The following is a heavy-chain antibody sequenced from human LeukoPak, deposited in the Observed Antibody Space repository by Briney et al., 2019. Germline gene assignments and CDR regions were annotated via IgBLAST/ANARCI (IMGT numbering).Heavy chain of an antibody. CDR2: INQDGSEP. CDR1: GFTFRGYW. D-gene: IGHD6-13*01. CDR3: ARGVYSSSWLD. Sequence: PGGSLRLSCVASGFTFRGYWMSWVRQAPGKGLEWVAIINQDGSEPSYVDSVKGRFTISRHNPKNTLYLQMNSLRAEDTAVYYCARGVYSSSWLDWGQGTLVTVSS. V-gene: IGHV3-7*03. J-gene: IGHJ4*02.